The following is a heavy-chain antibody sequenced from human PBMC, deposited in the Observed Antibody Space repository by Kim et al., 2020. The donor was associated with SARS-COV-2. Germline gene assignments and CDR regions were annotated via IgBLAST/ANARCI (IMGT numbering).Heavy chain of an antibody. D-gene: IGHD3-3*01. Sequence: GGSLRLSCAASGFTFSSHGMHWVRQARGKGLEWVAVISYDGSNIKYPDSVKGRFTISRDNSKNTLYLQMNSLRAEDTAVYYCAQNKGQYYDFWSGPFDYWGQGTLVTVSS. V-gene: IGHV3-30*03. CDR2: ISYDGSNI. J-gene: IGHJ4*02. CDR3: AQNKGQYYDFWSGPFDY. CDR1: GFTFSSHG.